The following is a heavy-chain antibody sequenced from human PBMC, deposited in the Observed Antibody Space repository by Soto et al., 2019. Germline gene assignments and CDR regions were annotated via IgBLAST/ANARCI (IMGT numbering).Heavy chain of an antibody. D-gene: IGHD3-9*01. CDR2: ISSSSSTI. CDR3: ARDKYYDILTGLYFDY. V-gene: IGHV3-48*01. J-gene: IGHJ4*02. CDR1: GFTFSSYS. Sequence: GSLRLSCAASGFTFSSYSMNWVRQAPGQWLEWVSYISSSSSTIYYADSVKGRFTISGDNAKNSLYLQMNSLRAEDTAVYYCARDKYYDILTGLYFDYWGQGTLVTVPQ.